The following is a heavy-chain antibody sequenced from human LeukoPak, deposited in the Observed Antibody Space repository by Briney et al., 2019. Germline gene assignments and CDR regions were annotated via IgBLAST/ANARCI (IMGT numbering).Heavy chain of an antibody. J-gene: IGHJ6*03. CDR3: ARRQGGSGLYYMDV. Sequence: ATVKLSCKASGYTFTSYGISWVRHAPGQGLEWMGWITAYNGNTNYAQKLQGRVTMTTHTSTSTAYMELRSLRSDDTAVYYCARRQGGSGLYYMDVWGKGTTVTVSS. V-gene: IGHV1-18*01. CDR2: ITAYNGNT. CDR1: GYTFTSYG. D-gene: IGHD3-10*01.